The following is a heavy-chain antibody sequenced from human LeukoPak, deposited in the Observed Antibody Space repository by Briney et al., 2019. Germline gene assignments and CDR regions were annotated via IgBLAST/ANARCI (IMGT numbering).Heavy chain of an antibody. V-gene: IGHV1-2*06. CDR2: INPNSGGT. Sequence: ASVKVSCKASGYTFTGYYMHWVRQAPGQGLEWMGRINPNSGGTNYAQKFQGRVTMTRDTSISTAYMELSSLRSEDTAVYYCASTTRLGIYAFDIWGQGTMVTVSS. D-gene: IGHD7-27*01. CDR1: GYTFTGYY. CDR3: ASTTRLGIYAFDI. J-gene: IGHJ3*02.